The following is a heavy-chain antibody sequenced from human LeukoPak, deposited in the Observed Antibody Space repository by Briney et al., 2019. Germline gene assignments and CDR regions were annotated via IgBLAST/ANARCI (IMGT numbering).Heavy chain of an antibody. D-gene: IGHD6-13*01. CDR1: GYTFTGYY. J-gene: IGHJ4*02. CDR3: ARGGSSSLGSFDY. V-gene: IGHV1-2*02. CDR2: INPNSGGT. Sequence: ASVKVSCKASGYTFTGYYMHWVRQAPGQGLEWMGWINPNSGGTNYAQKFQGRVTITADESTSTAYMELSSLRSEDTAAYYCARGGSSSLGSFDYWGQGTLVTVSS.